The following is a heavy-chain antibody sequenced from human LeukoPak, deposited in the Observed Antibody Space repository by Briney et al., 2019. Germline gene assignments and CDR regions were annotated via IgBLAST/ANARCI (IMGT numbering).Heavy chain of an antibody. CDR2: ISYSGST. D-gene: IGHD2-2*01. V-gene: IGHV4-39*01. CDR3: ARYHCSNNSCYLVDWFDP. J-gene: IGHJ5*02. Sequence: SETLSLTCTVSGGSISSSSYYWGWIRQPPGKGLEWIGSISYSGSTYYNPSLKRRVTISVDTSKNQFSLRLNSVTAADTAVYYCARYHCSNNSCYLVDWFDPWGQGTLVTVSS. CDR1: GGSISSSSYY.